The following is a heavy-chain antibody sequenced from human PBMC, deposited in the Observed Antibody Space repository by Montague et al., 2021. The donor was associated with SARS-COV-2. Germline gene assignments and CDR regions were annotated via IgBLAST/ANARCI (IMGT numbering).Heavy chain of an antibody. D-gene: IGHD6-19*01. J-gene: IGHJ2*01. CDR3: AGSTFYSSGWWDNWYFDL. Sequence: SETLSLTCTVSGGSISSYYWSWIRQPAGKGLEWIGRFYTTGSTNYNPSLKSRVTMSVDTSKNQFSLKLSSVTAADTAVYYCAGSTFYSSGWWDNWYFDLWGRGTLVTVSS. CDR2: FYTTGST. V-gene: IGHV4-4*07. CDR1: GGSISSYY.